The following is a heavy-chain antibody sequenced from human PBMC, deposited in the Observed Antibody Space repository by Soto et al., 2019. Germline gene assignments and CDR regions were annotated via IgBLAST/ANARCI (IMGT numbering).Heavy chain of an antibody. J-gene: IGHJ6*02. CDR3: ARGGGIVLMVYAMDV. Sequence: SVKVSCKXSGGTFSSYAISWVRQAPGQGLEWMGGIIPIFGTANYAQKFQGRVTITADKSTSTAYMELSSLRSEDTAVYYCARGGGIVLMVYAMDVWGQGTPVTVSS. CDR2: IIPIFGTA. D-gene: IGHD2-8*01. V-gene: IGHV1-69*06. CDR1: GGTFSSYA.